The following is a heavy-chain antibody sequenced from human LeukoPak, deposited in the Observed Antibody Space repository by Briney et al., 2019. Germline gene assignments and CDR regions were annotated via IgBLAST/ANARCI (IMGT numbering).Heavy chain of an antibody. CDR2: IIPIFGTA. D-gene: IGHD2-2*02. CDR1: GGTFSSYA. V-gene: IGHV1-69*13. J-gene: IGHJ4*02. CDR3: ARDIQPLLYGD. Sequence: GASVKVSCKASGGTFSSYAISWVRQAPGQGLEWMGGIIPIFGTANYAQKFQGRVTITADESTSTAYMELSSLRSEDTAMYYCARDIQPLLYGDWGQGTLVTVSS.